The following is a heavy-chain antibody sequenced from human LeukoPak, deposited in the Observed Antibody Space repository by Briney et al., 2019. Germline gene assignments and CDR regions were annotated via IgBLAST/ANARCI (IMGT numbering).Heavy chain of an antibody. CDR3: ARVSKLGWFDP. J-gene: IGHJ5*02. V-gene: IGHV4-31*03. D-gene: IGHD6-13*01. CDR2: IYYSGST. Sequence: PSETLSLTCTVSGGSISSGGYYWSWIRQHPGKGLEWIGYIYYSGSTYYNPSLKSRVTISVDTSKNQFSLKLSSVTAADTAVYYCARVSKLGWFDPWGQGTLVTVSS. CDR1: GGSISSGGYY.